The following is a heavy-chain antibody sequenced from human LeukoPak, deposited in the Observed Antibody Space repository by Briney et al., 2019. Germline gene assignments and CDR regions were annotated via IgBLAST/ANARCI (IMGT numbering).Heavy chain of an antibody. D-gene: IGHD4-17*01. Sequence: PSETLSLTCTVSGGSISSGSYYWGWIRQPPGKGLEWIGSIYYSGSTYYKPSLKSRVTISVDTSKNQFSLKLSSVTAADTAMYYCARIPTVTFFDYWGQGTLVTVSS. CDR2: IYYSGST. V-gene: IGHV4-39*07. CDR3: ARIPTVTFFDY. J-gene: IGHJ4*02. CDR1: GGSISSGSYY.